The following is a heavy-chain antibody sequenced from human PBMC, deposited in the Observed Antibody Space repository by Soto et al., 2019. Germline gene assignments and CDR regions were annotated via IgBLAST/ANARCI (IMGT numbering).Heavy chain of an antibody. D-gene: IGHD3-9*01. CDR1: GYTFNNYG. Sequence: ASVKVSCKASGYTFNNYGFSWVRQSPGHGLEWMGWINPYNGDTNYAQTFQDRVTMTADISTSTVYIELRSLISDDTAVYYCARDRLGFPDWLDAWGQGTLVTVSS. CDR3: ARDRLGFPDWLDA. J-gene: IGHJ5*02. CDR2: INPYNGDT. V-gene: IGHV1-18*01.